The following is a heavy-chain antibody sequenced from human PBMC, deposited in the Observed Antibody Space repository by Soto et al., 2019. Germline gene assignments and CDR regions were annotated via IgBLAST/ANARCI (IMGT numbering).Heavy chain of an antibody. CDR1: GFSFTNHW. V-gene: IGHV5-51*03. CDR3: ARDCTAYYYATNYFDP. D-gene: IGHD3-10*01. CDR2: IYPGDSDA. Sequence: EVQLVQSGAEVKKPGDSLKISCKGSGFSFTNHWIGWVRQIPGKGLEWMGIIYPGDSDATYSPSFHGQVTISADKCISTAYLQWSSLKASDTAMYYCARDCTAYYYATNYFDPWGQGTLVTVSS. J-gene: IGHJ5*02.